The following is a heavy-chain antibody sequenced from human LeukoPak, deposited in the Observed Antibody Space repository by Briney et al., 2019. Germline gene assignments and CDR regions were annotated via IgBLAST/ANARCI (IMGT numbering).Heavy chain of an antibody. Sequence: AASVKVSCKASGGTFSSYAISWVRQAPGQGLEWMGGIIPIFGTANYAQKFQGRVTITADKSTSTAYMELSSLRSEDTAVYYCARGYYDILTGYLGGSWFDPWGQGTLVTVSS. D-gene: IGHD3-9*01. J-gene: IGHJ5*02. V-gene: IGHV1-69*06. CDR1: GGTFSSYA. CDR2: IIPIFGTA. CDR3: ARGYYDILTGYLGGSWFDP.